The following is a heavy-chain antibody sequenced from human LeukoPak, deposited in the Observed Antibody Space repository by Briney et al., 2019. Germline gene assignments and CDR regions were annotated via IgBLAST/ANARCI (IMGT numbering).Heavy chain of an antibody. CDR3: ARDFSLWSGYSYDYYYMDV. CDR1: GGSISSYY. J-gene: IGHJ6*03. CDR2: TYTSGST. V-gene: IGHV4-4*07. Sequence: SETLSLTCTVSGGSISSYYWSWIRQPAGKGLEWVGRTYTSGSTNYHPSLKSRVTMSVDTSKNQFSLKLSSVTAADTAVYYCARDFSLWSGYSYDYYYMDVWGKGTTVTVSS. D-gene: IGHD3-3*01.